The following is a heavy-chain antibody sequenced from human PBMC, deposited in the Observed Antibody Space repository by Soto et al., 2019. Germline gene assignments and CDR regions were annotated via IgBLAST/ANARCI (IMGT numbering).Heavy chain of an antibody. CDR2: INWNDDE. D-gene: IGHD2-15*01. CDR1: GFSLNTRAVG. Sequence: QITLKESGPTLVKPTQTLTLTCTFSGFSLNTRAVGVGWIRQPPGKALEWLALINWNDDERYSPSLKDRLTIAKDTSRNHVVLTMTNVDPVDTVTYYCAHRHDLGGFDIWGPGTTVTVSS. J-gene: IGHJ3*02. V-gene: IGHV2-5*01. CDR3: AHRHDLGGFDI.